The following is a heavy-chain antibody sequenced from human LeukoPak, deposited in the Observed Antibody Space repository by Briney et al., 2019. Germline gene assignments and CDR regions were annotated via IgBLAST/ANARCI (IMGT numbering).Heavy chain of an antibody. CDR3: AREDYYDSSGYSLFDY. D-gene: IGHD3-22*01. Sequence: SVKVSCKASGGTFSSYAISWVRQAPGQGLEWMGGIIPIFGTANYAQKFQGRVTITTDESTSTAYMELSSLRSEDTAVYYCAREDYYDSSGYSLFDYWGQGALVTVSS. CDR2: IIPIFGTA. CDR1: GGTFSSYA. J-gene: IGHJ4*02. V-gene: IGHV1-69*05.